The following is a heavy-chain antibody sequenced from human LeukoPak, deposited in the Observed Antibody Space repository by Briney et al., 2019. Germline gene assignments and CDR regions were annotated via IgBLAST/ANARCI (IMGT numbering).Heavy chain of an antibody. CDR3: ASIVVVVAATPAYYFDY. D-gene: IGHD2-15*01. Sequence: GGSLRLSCAASGFTFSDYYMSWIRQAPGKGLEWVSYISSSSSYTNYADSVKGRFTISRDNAKNSLYLQMNSPRAEDTAVYYCASIVVVVAATPAYYFDYWGQGTLVTVSS. CDR1: GFTFSDYY. CDR2: ISSSSSYT. V-gene: IGHV3-11*06. J-gene: IGHJ4*02.